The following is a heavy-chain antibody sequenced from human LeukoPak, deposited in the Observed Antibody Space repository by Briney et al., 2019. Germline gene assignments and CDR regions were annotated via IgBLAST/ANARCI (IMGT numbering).Heavy chain of an antibody. J-gene: IGHJ4*02. D-gene: IGHD3-10*01. CDR3: ARAEGSGSYLLGILDY. CDR1: GFTFSSYA. CDR2: ISYDGSNK. Sequence: PGRSLRLSCAASGFTFSSYAMHWVRQAPGKGLEWVALISYDGSNKYYADSVKGRFTISRDNSKNTLYLQMGSLRAEDMAVYYCARAEGSGSYLLGILDYWGQGTLVTVSS. V-gene: IGHV3-30*14.